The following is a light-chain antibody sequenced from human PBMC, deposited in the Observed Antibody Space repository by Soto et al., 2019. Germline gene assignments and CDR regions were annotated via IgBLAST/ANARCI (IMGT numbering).Light chain of an antibody. Sequence: QSALTQAASVSGSPGQSITISCTGTSSDVGSYNFVSWYQQHPGRAPKLMIYEVTKRPSGVSTRFSGSKSGNTASLTISGLQAEDEADYYCCSYAGSSPWVVFDGGTQLTVL. CDR3: CSYAGSSPWVV. CDR2: EVT. CDR1: SSDVGSYNF. V-gene: IGLV2-23*02. J-gene: IGLJ2*01.